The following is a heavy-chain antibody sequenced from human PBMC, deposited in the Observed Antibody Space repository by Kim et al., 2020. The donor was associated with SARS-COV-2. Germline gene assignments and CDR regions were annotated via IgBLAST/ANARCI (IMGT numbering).Heavy chain of an antibody. CDR1: GFTFDDYA. Sequence: GGSLRLSCAASGFTFDDYAMHWVRQAPGKGLEWFSGISWNSGSIGYVDSVKGRFTISRDNAKNSLYLQMNSLRAEDTALYYCAKGENFGGAVAGLFDYWGQGTLVTVSS. V-gene: IGHV3-9*01. D-gene: IGHD6-19*01. CDR2: ISWNSGSI. CDR3: AKGENFGGAVAGLFDY. J-gene: IGHJ4*02.